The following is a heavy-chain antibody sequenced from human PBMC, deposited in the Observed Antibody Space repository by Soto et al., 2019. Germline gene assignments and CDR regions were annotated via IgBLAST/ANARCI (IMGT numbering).Heavy chain of an antibody. CDR2: ISGSGGST. CDR1: GVTFSSFA. CDR3: AKAETYDFWSGLHFDY. D-gene: IGHD3-3*01. J-gene: IGHJ4*02. V-gene: IGHV3-23*01. Sequence: PGGSLRLSCVASGVTFSSFAMSWVRQAPGKGLEWASTISGSGGSTYYADSVKGRLTISRDNSKNTLSLHINSLRAEDTAVYYCAKAETYDFWSGLHFDYWGQGTLVTVSS.